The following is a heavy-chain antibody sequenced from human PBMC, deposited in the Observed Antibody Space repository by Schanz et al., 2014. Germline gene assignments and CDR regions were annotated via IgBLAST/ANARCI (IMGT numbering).Heavy chain of an antibody. CDR2: TNPITGYS. CDR3: TRGLACTSSNCYEYFDS. V-gene: IGHV1-8*01. J-gene: IGHJ4*02. D-gene: IGHD2-2*01. CDR1: GYIFTSYA. Sequence: QVQLVQSGAEVKKPGASVKVSCKASGYIFTSYAINWVRQATGQGPEWMGWTNPITGYSGYAQKFQGRLTLTRSTSITTAYMELSSLTSEDTAVYYCTRGLACTSSNCYEYFDSWGQGTLVTVSS.